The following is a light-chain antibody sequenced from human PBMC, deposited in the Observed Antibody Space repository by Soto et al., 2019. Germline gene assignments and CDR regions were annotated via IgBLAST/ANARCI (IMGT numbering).Light chain of an antibody. Sequence: DIQMTQSPSTLSGSVGDRVTITCRASQSISSWLAWYQQKPPKAPTLLIYDASSLESGVPSRFGGGGSGTEFTLTISGLQPDDFATYYCQQYNSYSPWTFGPGTKVDIK. CDR2: DAS. J-gene: IGKJ1*01. CDR3: QQYNSYSPWT. V-gene: IGKV1-5*01. CDR1: QSISSW.